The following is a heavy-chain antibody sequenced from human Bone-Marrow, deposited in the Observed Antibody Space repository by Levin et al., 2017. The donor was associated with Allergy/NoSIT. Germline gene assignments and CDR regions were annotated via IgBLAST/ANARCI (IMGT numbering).Heavy chain of an antibody. Sequence: PSETLSLTCGINGGSFSGYHWNWIRQTPGKGLEWIGEINHGGITNYYPSLESRLTLSVDRSKNQVSLKLTSVSAADTAVYFCTLTPQNQDAFEIWGRGTMVSVSS. J-gene: IGHJ3*02. CDR3: TLTPQNQDAFEI. D-gene: IGHD4-23*01. CDR1: GGSFSGYH. CDR2: INHGGIT. V-gene: IGHV4-34*01.